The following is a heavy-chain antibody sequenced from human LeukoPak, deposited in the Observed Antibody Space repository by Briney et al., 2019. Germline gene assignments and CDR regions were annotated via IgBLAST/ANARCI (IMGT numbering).Heavy chain of an antibody. CDR3: AKDRDYYLVGFFDY. CDR2: ISGSGVTT. Sequence: GGSLRLSCAASGFTFSSYAMSWVRQAPGKRLEWVSAISGSGVTTYYADSVKGRFTISRDNSKNTLYLQMNSLRAEDTAPYYCAKDRDYYLVGFFDYWGQGTLVTVSS. V-gene: IGHV3-23*01. D-gene: IGHD3-10*01. J-gene: IGHJ4*02. CDR1: GFTFSSYA.